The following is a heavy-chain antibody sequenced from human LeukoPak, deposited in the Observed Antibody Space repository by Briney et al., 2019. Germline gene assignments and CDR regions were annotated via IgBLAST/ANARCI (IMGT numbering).Heavy chain of an antibody. V-gene: IGHV3-74*01. CDR2: INSDGSST. CDR3: AKDLVDIVATTIPYYFDY. Sequence: PGGSLRLSCAASGFTFSSYWMHWVRQAPGKGLVWVSRINSDGSSTSYADSVKGRFTISRDNAKNTLYLQMNSLRAEDTAVYYCAKDLVDIVATTIPYYFDYWGQGTLVTVSS. D-gene: IGHD5-12*01. J-gene: IGHJ4*02. CDR1: GFTFSSYW.